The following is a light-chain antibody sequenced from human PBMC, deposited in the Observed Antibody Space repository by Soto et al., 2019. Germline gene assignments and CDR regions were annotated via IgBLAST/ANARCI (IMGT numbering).Light chain of an antibody. V-gene: IGLV1-47*01. CDR1: SSNIGDNC. J-gene: IGLJ2*01. CDR2: KND. Sequence: QSVLTQPPSASGTPGQRVTISCSGGSSNIGDNCVYWYQQLPGTAPKVLIYKNDQWASGVPDRFSGSKSGTSASLAISGLRSEDEGDYYCAVWDDSLSGPVFGGGTKLTVL. CDR3: AVWDDSLSGPV.